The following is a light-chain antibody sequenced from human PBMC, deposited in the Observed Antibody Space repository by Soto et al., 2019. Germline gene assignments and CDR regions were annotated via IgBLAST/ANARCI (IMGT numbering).Light chain of an antibody. V-gene: IGKV3-20*01. CDR1: QSISSSY. J-gene: IGKJ1*01. Sequence: EIVLTQSPGTLSLSPGERATLSCRASQSISSSYLAWYQQKPGQAPRLLVYGASSRATGIPDRFSGSGSGTDFTLTISRLEPEDFALYYCQQYSSTFWTF. CDR2: GAS. CDR3: QQYSSTFWT.